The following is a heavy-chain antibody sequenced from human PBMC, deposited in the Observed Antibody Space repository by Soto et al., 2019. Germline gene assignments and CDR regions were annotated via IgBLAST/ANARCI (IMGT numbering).Heavy chain of an antibody. CDR1: GGSISSSNW. CDR3: ARSAAVTVGNDAFDI. Sequence: PSETLSLTCAVYGGSISSSNWWSWVRQPPGKGLEWIGEIYHSGSTNYNPSLKSRVTISVDKSKNQFSLKLSSVTAADTAVYYCARSAAVTVGNDAFDIWGQGTMVTVSS. J-gene: IGHJ3*02. D-gene: IGHD4-17*01. V-gene: IGHV4-4*02. CDR2: IYHSGST.